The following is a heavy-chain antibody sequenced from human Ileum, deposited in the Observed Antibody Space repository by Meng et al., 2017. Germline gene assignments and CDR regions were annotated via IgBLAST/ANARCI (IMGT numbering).Heavy chain of an antibody. CDR3: TRDHVWFGELGVDY. CDR2: IFHSGPT. CDR1: GYSISSGYN. V-gene: IGHV4-38-2*02. D-gene: IGHD3-10*01. Sequence: SDTLSLTCAVSGYSISSGYNWGWVRQTPGKGLEWIGGIFHSGPTYYNPSLKSRVSISVDTSKNQFSLRLTAVTTADTAVYYCTRDHVWFGELGVDYWGQGALVTVSS. J-gene: IGHJ4*02.